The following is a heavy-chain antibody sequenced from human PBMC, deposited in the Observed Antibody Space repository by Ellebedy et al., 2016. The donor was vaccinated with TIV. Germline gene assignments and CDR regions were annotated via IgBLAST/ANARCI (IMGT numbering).Heavy chain of an antibody. J-gene: IGHJ3*02. CDR3: ARDRSGWYRNFDI. Sequence: GGSLRLSCAASGFTFSSYGMHWVRQAPGKGLEWVAVISYDGSNKYYADSVKGRFTISRDNSKNTLYLQMNSLRAEDTAVYYCARDRSGWYRNFDIWGQGTIITVSS. D-gene: IGHD6-19*01. V-gene: IGHV3-30*03. CDR1: GFTFSSYG. CDR2: ISYDGSNK.